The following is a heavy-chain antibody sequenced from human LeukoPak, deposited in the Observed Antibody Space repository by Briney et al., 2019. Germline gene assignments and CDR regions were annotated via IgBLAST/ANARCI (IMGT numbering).Heavy chain of an antibody. Sequence: GGSLRRSCAASGFTFSSYAMHWVRKAPGKGLEYVSAISSNGGNTYYANSVKGRFTISRDNSKNTLYLQMGSLRAEDMAVYYCARGYCSSNSCPPDFQHWGQGTLVNVSS. J-gene: IGHJ1*01. D-gene: IGHD2-2*01. CDR1: GFTFSSYA. CDR3: ARGYCSSNSCPPDFQH. V-gene: IGHV3-64*01. CDR2: ISSNGGNT.